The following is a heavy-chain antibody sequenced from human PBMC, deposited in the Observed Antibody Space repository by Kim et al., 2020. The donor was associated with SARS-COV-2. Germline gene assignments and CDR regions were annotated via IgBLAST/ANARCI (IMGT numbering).Heavy chain of an antibody. J-gene: IGHJ6*03. V-gene: IGHV4-34*01. Sequence: NNNQALKSRVTISVDTAKNQVALRLSSVTAADTAVYYGARLRYFDWYMDVWGKGTTVTVSS. D-gene: IGHD3-9*01. CDR3: ARLRYFDWYMDV.